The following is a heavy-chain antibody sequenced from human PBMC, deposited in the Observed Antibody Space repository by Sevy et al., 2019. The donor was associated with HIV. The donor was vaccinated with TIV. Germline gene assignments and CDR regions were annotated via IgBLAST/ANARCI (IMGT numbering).Heavy chain of an antibody. Sequence: GGSLRLSCAASGFTFSKYSMSWIRQTPGKGLEWVSTFSFGCGKINYADSVKGRFTISRDDSRNTFYLQMNSLRAEDTAIYCCEREGCTKPNDYWGQGTVVTVSS. CDR3: EREGCTKPNDY. CDR1: GFTFSKYS. J-gene: IGHJ4*02. V-gene: IGHV3-23*01. CDR2: FSFGCGKI. D-gene: IGHD2-8*01.